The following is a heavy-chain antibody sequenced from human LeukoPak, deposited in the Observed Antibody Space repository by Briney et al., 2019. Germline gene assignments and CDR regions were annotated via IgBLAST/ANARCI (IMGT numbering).Heavy chain of an antibody. CDR3: ARAVRGRGYGLNY. CDR2: INHSGST. D-gene: IGHD5-18*01. J-gene: IGHJ4*02. V-gene: IGHV4-34*01. CDR1: GDSLSGYY. Sequence: PSETLSLTCAVYGDSLSGYYWSWVRQPPGKGVEWIGEINHSGSTNYNPSLKSRVTISVDTSKNQFSLKLSSVTAADTAVYYCARAVRGRGYGLNYWGQGTLVTVSS.